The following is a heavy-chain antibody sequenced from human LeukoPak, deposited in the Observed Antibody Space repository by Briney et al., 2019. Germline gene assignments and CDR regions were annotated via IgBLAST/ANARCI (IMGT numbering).Heavy chain of an antibody. Sequence: PGGSLRLSCAASGFPFKTYAMHGVRQAPGKGRGGGAVIYYDGSNEDYTDSLKGRFIISRDDSKNTVSLQMNSLKVDDTALYYCARGPDPVVRGPRRAFDLWGQGTTVTVSS. CDR3: ARGPDPVVRGPRRAFDL. CDR1: GFPFKTYA. CDR2: IYYDGSNE. J-gene: IGHJ3*01. V-gene: IGHV3-30-3*01. D-gene: IGHD3-10*01.